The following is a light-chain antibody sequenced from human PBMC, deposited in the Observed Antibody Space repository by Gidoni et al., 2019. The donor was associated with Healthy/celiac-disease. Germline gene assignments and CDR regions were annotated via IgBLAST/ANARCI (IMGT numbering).Light chain of an antibody. CDR2: LGS. Sequence: VTPGEPASISCRSSQSLLHSNGYNYLDWYLQKPGQSPQLLIYLGSNRASGVPDRFSGSGSGTDFTLKISRVEAEDVGVYYCMQALQTPRTFGQGTKVEIK. CDR3: MQALQTPRT. V-gene: IGKV2-28*01. CDR1: QSLLHSNGYNY. J-gene: IGKJ1*01.